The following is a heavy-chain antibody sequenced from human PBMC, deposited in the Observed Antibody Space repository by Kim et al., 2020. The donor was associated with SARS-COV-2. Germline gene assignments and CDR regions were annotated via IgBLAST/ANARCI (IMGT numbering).Heavy chain of an antibody. Sequence: GGSLRHSCAASGFTFSDYYMSWIRQAPGKGLEWVSYISSTGPTIYYTDSVKGRFTISRDNAKNSLNLQMNSLRAEDTAVYYCARDCGGDCSTADAFDLWGQGTVVTVSS. J-gene: IGHJ3*01. CDR3: ARDCGGDCSTADAFDL. CDR2: ISSTGPTI. V-gene: IGHV3-11*01. D-gene: IGHD2-21*01. CDR1: GFTFSDYY.